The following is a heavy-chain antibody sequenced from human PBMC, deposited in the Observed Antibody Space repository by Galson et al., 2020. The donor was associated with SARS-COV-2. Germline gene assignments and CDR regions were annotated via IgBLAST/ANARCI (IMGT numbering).Heavy chain of an antibody. Sequence: GGSLRLSCAGSGFTFSSYWMGWVRQTPGKGLEWVANIKYDGSEKNYLDSMRGRFTISRDNAKNSVYLQINSLRVEDTAVYYCATWPGSNWFDYWGQGTLVTVSS. D-gene: IGHD6-13*01. CDR3: ATWPGSNWFDY. CDR1: GFTFSSYW. CDR2: IKYDGSEK. V-gene: IGHV3-7*01. J-gene: IGHJ4*02.